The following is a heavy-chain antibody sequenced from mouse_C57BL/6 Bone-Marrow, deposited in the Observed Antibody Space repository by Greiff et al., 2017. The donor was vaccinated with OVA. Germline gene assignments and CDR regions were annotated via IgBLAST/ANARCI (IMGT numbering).Heavy chain of an antibody. J-gene: IGHJ3*01. CDR2: IYPGSGNT. V-gene: IGHV1-76*01. CDR3: ARRGGLRLWFAY. D-gene: IGHD2-4*01. CDR1: GYTFTYYY. Sequence: VQLQQSGAELVRPGASVKLSCKASGYTFTYYYINWVKQRPGQGLEWIARIYPGSGNTYYNEKFKGKATLTAEKSSSTAYMQLSSLTSEDSAVYFCARRGGLRLWFAYWGQGTLVTVSA.